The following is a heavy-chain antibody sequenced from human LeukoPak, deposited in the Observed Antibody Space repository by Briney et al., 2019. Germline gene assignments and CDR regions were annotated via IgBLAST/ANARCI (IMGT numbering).Heavy chain of an antibody. CDR1: GGSISSYY. V-gene: IGHV4-59*01. CDR2: IYYSGST. D-gene: IGHD3-22*01. Sequence: PSETLSLTCTVSGGSISSYYWSWIRQPPGKGLEWIGYIYYSGSTNYNPSLKSRVTISVDTSKNQFSLKLSSVTAADTAVYYCAKDSDSSGYYCIDYWGQGTLVTVSS. J-gene: IGHJ4*02. CDR3: AKDSDSSGYYCIDY.